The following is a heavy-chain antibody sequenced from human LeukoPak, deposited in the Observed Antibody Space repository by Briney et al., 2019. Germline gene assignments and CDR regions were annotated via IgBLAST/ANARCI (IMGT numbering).Heavy chain of an antibody. Sequence: GGSLRLSCAASGFTFSSYAMHWVRQAPGKGLEWGAVISYDGSNKYYADSVKGRFTISRDNSKNTLYLQMNSLRAEDTAVYYCARDLVAGVDYWGQGTLVTVSS. D-gene: IGHD2-8*02. J-gene: IGHJ4*02. CDR1: GFTFSSYA. CDR2: ISYDGSNK. V-gene: IGHV3-30*04. CDR3: ARDLVAGVDY.